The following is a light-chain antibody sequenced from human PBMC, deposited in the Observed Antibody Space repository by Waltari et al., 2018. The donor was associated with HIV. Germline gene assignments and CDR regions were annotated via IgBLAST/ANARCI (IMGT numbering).Light chain of an antibody. CDR3: QQYHAWPLT. Sequence: EQGMSQSPVTRSVSLGERATLSCRASETVRSNLAWYQQKPGQAPRLLIYDASSRATDFPARFSGSGSGTEFSLTISSLQSEDSAVYYCQQYHAWPLTFGAGTKVEIK. CDR1: ETVRSN. CDR2: DAS. J-gene: IGKJ4*01. V-gene: IGKV3-15*01.